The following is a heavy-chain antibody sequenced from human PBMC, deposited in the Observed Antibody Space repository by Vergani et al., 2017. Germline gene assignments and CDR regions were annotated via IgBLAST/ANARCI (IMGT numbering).Heavy chain of an antibody. V-gene: IGHV7-4-1*02. CDR2: INTNTGNP. Sequence: QVQLVQSGSELKKPGASVKVSCKASGYTFNSYAMNWVRQAPGQGLEWMGWINTNTGNPTYAQGFTGRFVFSLDTSVSTAYLQISSLKAEDTAVYYCARDNEPLNEKVYDILTGYPSSGWFDPWGQGTLVTVSS. CDR1: GYTFNSYA. CDR3: ARDNEPLNEKVYDILTGYPSSGWFDP. J-gene: IGHJ5*02. D-gene: IGHD3-9*01.